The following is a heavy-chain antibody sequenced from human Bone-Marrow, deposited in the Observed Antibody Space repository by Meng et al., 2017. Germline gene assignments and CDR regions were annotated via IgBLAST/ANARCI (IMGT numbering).Heavy chain of an antibody. J-gene: IGHJ4*01. CDR1: GYTFPDYW. Sequence: ASVKVSCKASGYTFPDYWLHWVRQAPGQGLEWMGHIKPQSGDTLYAQKFQGRVSMTRDTSISTAYVELSGLTSDDTAVYYCARDEDISAAGYLFGDYWGHGTLVTVSS. CDR3: ARDEDISAAGYLFGDY. CDR2: IKPQSGDT. D-gene: IGHD6-13*01. V-gene: IGHV1-2*06.